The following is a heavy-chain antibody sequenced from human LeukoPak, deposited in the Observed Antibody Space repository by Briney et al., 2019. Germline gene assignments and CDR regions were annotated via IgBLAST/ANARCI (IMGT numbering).Heavy chain of an antibody. V-gene: IGHV4-4*07. CDR1: GGSISSYY. CDR3: ARDAMVKENPYFDY. CDR2: IYTSGST. D-gene: IGHD2-8*01. J-gene: IGHJ4*02. Sequence: SETLSLTCTVSGGSISSYYWSWIRQPAGKGLEWIGRIYTSGSTNYNPSLKSRVTMSVDTSKNQFSLKLSSVTAADTAVYYCARDAMVKENPYFDYWGQGTLVTVSS.